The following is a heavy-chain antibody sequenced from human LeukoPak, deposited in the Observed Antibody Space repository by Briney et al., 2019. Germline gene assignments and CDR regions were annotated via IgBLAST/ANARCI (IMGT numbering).Heavy chain of an antibody. CDR2: ISYDGSNK. J-gene: IGHJ5*02. V-gene: IGHV3-30-3*01. CDR3: ARATLNYYGSGSYPGFDP. Sequence: PGGSLRLSCAASGFTFSSYAMHWVRQAPGKGLEWVAVISYDGSNKYYADSVKGRSTISRDNAKNSLYLQMNSLRAEDTAVYYCARATLNYYGSGSYPGFDPWGQGTLVAVSS. D-gene: IGHD3-10*01. CDR1: GFTFSSYA.